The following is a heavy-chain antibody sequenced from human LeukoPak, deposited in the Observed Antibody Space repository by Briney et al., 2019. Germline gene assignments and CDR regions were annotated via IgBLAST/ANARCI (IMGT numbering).Heavy chain of an antibody. D-gene: IGHD3-22*01. CDR3: ARGRGARYYDSSGLYYFDY. Sequence: ASVKVSCKASGCTFTDYYIHWVRQAPGQGLEWMGWINPNSGGTKYAQQFQGRVTMTRDTSISTPYMELSRLTSDDTAVYYCARGRGARYYDSSGLYYFDYWGQGTLVTVSS. V-gene: IGHV1-2*02. CDR2: INPNSGGT. CDR1: GCTFTDYY. J-gene: IGHJ4*02.